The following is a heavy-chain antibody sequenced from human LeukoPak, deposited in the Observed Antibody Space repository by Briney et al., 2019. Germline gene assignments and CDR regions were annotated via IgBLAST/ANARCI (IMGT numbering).Heavy chain of an antibody. CDR1: GYTFTGYY. CDR2: INPNSGGT. D-gene: IGHD2-15*01. CDR3: ARDSCSGGSCFSGQYYFDY. J-gene: IGHJ4*02. V-gene: IGHV1-2*02. Sequence: ASVKVSCKASGYTFTGYYIHWVRQAPGQGLEWMGWINPNSGGTNYAQNFQGRVTMTRDTSISTALMELSRLRSDDTAVYYCARDSCSGGSCFSGQYYFDYWGQGTLVTVSS.